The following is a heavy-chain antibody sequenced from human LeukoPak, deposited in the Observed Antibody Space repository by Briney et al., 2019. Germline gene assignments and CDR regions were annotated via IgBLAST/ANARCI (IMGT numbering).Heavy chain of an antibody. Sequence: PSETLSLTCTVSGGSISSPSYYWGWIRQPPGKGLEWIASINHSGSTYYNPSLKSRVTISVDTSKNQFSLKVRSVTAADTAVYYCARQDYGDYGLGYFDYWGQGTLVTVSS. CDR1: GGSISSPSYY. D-gene: IGHD4-17*01. J-gene: IGHJ4*02. CDR2: INHSGST. V-gene: IGHV4-39*01. CDR3: ARQDYGDYGLGYFDY.